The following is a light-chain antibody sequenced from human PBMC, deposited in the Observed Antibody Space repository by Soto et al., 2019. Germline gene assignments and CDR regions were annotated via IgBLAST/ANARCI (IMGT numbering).Light chain of an antibody. J-gene: IGKJ2*01. CDR1: QSISSW. CDR2: KAS. V-gene: IGKV1-5*03. Sequence: DIQMTQSPSTLSASVGARVTITCRASQSISSWLAWYQQKPGKAPKLLIYKASSLESGVPSRFSGSGSGTEFTLTISSLQPDDYATEYCQEYNSHSRYTFGQGTKLEIK. CDR3: QEYNSHSRYT.